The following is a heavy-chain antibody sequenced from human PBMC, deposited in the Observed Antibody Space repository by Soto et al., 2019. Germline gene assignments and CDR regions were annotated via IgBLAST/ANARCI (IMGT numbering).Heavy chain of an antibody. CDR1: GFTFSSYS. Sequence: EVQLVESGGGLVKPGGSLRLSCAASGFTFSSYSMNWVRQAPGKGLEWVSSISSSSSYIYYADSVKGRFTISRDNAKNSLYLQMNSLRAEDTDVYYCARDCRCGGSCYEDWGQGTLVTVSS. J-gene: IGHJ4*02. D-gene: IGHD2-15*01. CDR2: ISSSSSYI. CDR3: ARDCRCGGSCYED. V-gene: IGHV3-21*01.